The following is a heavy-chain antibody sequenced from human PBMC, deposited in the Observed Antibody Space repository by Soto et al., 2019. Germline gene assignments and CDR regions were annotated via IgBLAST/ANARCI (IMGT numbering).Heavy chain of an antibody. J-gene: IGHJ5*02. D-gene: IGHD2-2*01. CDR3: ASSTSPRDWFDP. CDR1: GFTFSSYS. V-gene: IGHV3-21*04. Sequence: SLRLSCAASGFTFSSYSMNWVRQAPGKGLEWVSSISSSSSYIYYADSVKGRFTISRDNAKNSLYLQMNSLRAEDTAVYYCASSTSPRDWFDPWGQGTLVTVSS. CDR2: ISSSSSYI.